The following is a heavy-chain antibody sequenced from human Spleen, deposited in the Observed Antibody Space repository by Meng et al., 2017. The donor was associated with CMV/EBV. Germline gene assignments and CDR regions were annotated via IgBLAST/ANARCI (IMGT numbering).Heavy chain of an antibody. J-gene: IGHJ4*02. Sequence: GESLKISCAASGFTFSSYSMNWVRQAPGKGLEWVSSISSSSSYIYYAGSVKGRFTISRDNAKNSLYLQMNSLRAEDTAVYYCARDRCSSTSCPYRDYWGQGTLVTVSS. V-gene: IGHV3-21*01. CDR3: ARDRCSSTSCPYRDY. CDR2: ISSSSSYI. CDR1: GFTFSSYS. D-gene: IGHD2-2*01.